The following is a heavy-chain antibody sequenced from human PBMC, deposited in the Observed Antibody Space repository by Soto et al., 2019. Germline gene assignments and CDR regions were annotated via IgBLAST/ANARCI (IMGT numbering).Heavy chain of an antibody. Sequence: QVELQESGPGLVKPSGTLSLTCAVSGDPISSSNWWSWVHQSPGKGLEWIGEIYQSGTTNYNPSLKSRVTISVDTSKNQFSLRLTSMTAADTAVYYCARQPRLYLDSWGQGTLVTVSS. D-gene: IGHD6-13*01. V-gene: IGHV4-4*02. J-gene: IGHJ4*02. CDR1: GDPISSSNW. CDR3: ARQPRLYLDS. CDR2: IYQSGTT.